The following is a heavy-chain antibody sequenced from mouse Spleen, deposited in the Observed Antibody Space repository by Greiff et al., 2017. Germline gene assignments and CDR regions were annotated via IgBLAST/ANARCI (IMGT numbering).Heavy chain of an antibody. Sequence: VQLQQSGPVLVKPGASVKMSCKASGYTFTDYYMNWVKQSHGKSLEWIGVINPYNGGTSYNQKFKGKATLTVDKSSSTAYMELNSLTSEDSAVYYCARVTTVHHWYFDVWGAGTTVTVSS. J-gene: IGHJ1*01. CDR2: INPYNGGT. CDR3: ARVTTVHHWYFDV. CDR1: GYTFTDYY. D-gene: IGHD1-1*01. V-gene: IGHV1-19*01.